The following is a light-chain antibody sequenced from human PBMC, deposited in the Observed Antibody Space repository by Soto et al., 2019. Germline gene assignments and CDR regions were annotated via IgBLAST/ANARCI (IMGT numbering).Light chain of an antibody. V-gene: IGLV2-14*01. CDR3: SSYTTSNTLV. J-gene: IGLJ1*01. CDR2: EVS. Sequence: QSVLTQPASVSGSPGQSITISCTGTSSDVGGYNYVSWYQHHPGKAPKLMIYEVSNRPPGISSRFSGSKSGNTASLTISGLQAEDEADYYCSSYTTSNTLVFGTGTKVTVL. CDR1: SSDVGGYNY.